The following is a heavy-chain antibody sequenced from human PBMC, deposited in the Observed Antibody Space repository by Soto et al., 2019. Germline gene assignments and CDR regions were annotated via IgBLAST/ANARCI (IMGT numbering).Heavy chain of an antibody. CDR3: ARDSPIGSTYSGYDAIDS. D-gene: IGHD5-12*01. Sequence: QVQLVQSGAEVKKPGSSVKVSCKASGGTFSTSTFTWVRQAPGQGLEWMGRTIPILDVADYAQDFQGRVTLNADKSTSTAYMELTSLTSNDTAVYYCARDSPIGSTYSGYDAIDSWGQGTLVTVSS. CDR2: TIPILDVA. CDR1: GGTFSTST. J-gene: IGHJ4*02. V-gene: IGHV1-69*08.